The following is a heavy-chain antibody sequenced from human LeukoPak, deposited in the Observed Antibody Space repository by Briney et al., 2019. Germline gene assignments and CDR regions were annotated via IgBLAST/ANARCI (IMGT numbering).Heavy chain of an antibody. CDR2: IIPIFGTA. J-gene: IGHJ4*02. Sequence: SVKVSCKASGGTFSSYAISWVRQAPGQGLEWMGGIIPIFGTANYAQKFQGRVTITADESTSTAYMELSSLRSEDTAVYYCAKTKKIGYNYFDYWGQGTLVTVSS. CDR3: AKTKKIGYNYFDY. V-gene: IGHV1-69*13. D-gene: IGHD3-22*01. CDR1: GGTFSSYA.